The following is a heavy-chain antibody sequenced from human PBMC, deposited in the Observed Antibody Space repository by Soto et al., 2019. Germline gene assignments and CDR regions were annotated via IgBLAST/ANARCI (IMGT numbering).Heavy chain of an antibody. D-gene: IGHD4-17*01. Sequence: QVQLQESGPGLVKPSQTLSLTCTVSGGSISSGDYYWSWIRQPPGKGLEWIGYIYYSGSTYYNPSLKSRVTISVDTSKNQFSLKLSSVTAADTAVYYCARVSYGDYDTGPHYYYGMDVWGQGTTVTVSS. CDR3: ARVSYGDYDTGPHYYYGMDV. CDR1: GGSISSGDYY. V-gene: IGHV4-30-4*01. J-gene: IGHJ6*02. CDR2: IYYSGST.